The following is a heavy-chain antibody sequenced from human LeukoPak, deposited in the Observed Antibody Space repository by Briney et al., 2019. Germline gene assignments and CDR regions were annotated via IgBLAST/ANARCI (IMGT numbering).Heavy chain of an antibody. CDR2: IIPIFGTA. J-gene: IGHJ4*02. CDR3: ARTYSSGWYGGFDY. V-gene: IGHV1-69*13. CDR1: GGTFSSYA. D-gene: IGHD6-19*01. Sequence: EASVKVSCKASGGTFSSYAISWVRQAPGQGLEWMGGIIPIFGTANYAQKFQGRVTITADESTSTAYMELSSLRSEDTAVYYCARTYSSGWYGGFDYWGQGTLVTVSS.